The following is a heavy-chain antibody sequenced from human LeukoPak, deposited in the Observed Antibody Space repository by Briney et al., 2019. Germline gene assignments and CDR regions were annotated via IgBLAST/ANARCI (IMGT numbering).Heavy chain of an antibody. CDR3: AKDMDYLED. CDR2: IKQDGSEK. CDR1: GFTFSSYW. Sequence: GGSLRLSCAASGFTFSSYWMSWVRQAPGKGLEWVANIKQDGSEKYYVESVKGRFTISRDNAKNSLYLQMNSLRAEDTALYYCAKDMDYLEDWGQGTLVTVSS. D-gene: IGHD3/OR15-3a*01. V-gene: IGHV3-7*03. J-gene: IGHJ4*02.